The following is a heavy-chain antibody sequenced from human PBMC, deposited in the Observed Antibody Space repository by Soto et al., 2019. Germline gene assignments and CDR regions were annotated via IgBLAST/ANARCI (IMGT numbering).Heavy chain of an antibody. Sequence: LSLTCTVSGGSISSYYWSWIRQPAGKGLEWIGRIYTSGSTNYNPSLKSRVTMSVDTSKNQFSLKLSSVTAADTAVYYCARDLAARPGYGMDVWGQGTTVTVAS. J-gene: IGHJ6*02. CDR2: IYTSGST. CDR3: ARDLAARPGYGMDV. CDR1: GGSISSYY. V-gene: IGHV4-4*07. D-gene: IGHD6-6*01.